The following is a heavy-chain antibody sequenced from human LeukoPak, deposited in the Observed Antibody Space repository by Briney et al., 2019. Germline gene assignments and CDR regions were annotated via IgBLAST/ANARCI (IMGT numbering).Heavy chain of an antibody. D-gene: IGHD5-24*01. CDR3: AEGPKLGDGFHCDY. CDR2: ISGSADNT. J-gene: IGHJ4*02. CDR1: GFIFDNYA. Sequence: PGGSLRLSCVASGFIFDNYALSWVRQAPGKGLEWFSGISGSADNTYYADSVKGRFTISRDISKNTVYLQMNNLRVDDTAVYYCAEGPKLGDGFHCDYWGQGTLVTVSS. V-gene: IGHV3-23*01.